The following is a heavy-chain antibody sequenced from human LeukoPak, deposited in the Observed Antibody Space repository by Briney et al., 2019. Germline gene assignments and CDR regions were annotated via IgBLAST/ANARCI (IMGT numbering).Heavy chain of an antibody. Sequence: GRSLRLSCTVSGFTFCDYAMSWVRQVPGKGLEWIAFIRSNTFGGITEYAASVRGRFTVSRDDSKSIAYLQMNSLKTENTAVYYCTRDHYGSLDYWGQGTLVTVSS. V-gene: IGHV3-49*04. D-gene: IGHD3-10*01. J-gene: IGHJ4*02. CDR2: IRSNTFGGIT. CDR1: GFTFCDYA. CDR3: TRDHYGSLDY.